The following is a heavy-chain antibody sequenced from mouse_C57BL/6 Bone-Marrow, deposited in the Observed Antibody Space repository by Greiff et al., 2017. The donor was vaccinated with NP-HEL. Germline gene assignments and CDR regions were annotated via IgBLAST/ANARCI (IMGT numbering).Heavy chain of an antibody. CDR1: GFTFSDYY. Sequence: EVQVVESEGGLVQPGSSMKLSCTASGFTFSDYYMAWVRQVPEKGLEWVANINYDGSSTYYLDSLKSRFIISRDNAKNILYLQMSSLKSEDTATYYCAREHGGFAYWGQGTLVTVSA. V-gene: IGHV5-16*01. J-gene: IGHJ3*01. CDR3: AREHGGFAY. CDR2: INYDGSST.